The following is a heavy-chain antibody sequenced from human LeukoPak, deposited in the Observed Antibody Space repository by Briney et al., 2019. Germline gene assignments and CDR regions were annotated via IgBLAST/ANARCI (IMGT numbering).Heavy chain of an antibody. CDR1: GFTFSSYS. D-gene: IGHD2-21*01. Sequence: GGSLRLSCTASGFTFSSYSMSWVRQAAGKGLEWVSAISGSGGTTVYADSVKGRVTISRDNSKNTLFLQIDSLSGEDTALYYCAKKFESGDTSKSFCDFRGQGTLVTVSS. CDR2: ISGSGGTT. V-gene: IGHV3-23*01. CDR3: AKKFESGDTSKSFCDF. J-gene: IGHJ4*02.